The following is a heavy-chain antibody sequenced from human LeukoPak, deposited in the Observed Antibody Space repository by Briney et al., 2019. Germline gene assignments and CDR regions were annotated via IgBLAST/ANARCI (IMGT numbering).Heavy chain of an antibody. CDR1: GYTFTSYD. V-gene: IGHV1-8*01. J-gene: IGHJ4*02. CDR2: MNPKRGNT. Sequence: ASVKVSCMGSGYTFTSYDINWVRQATAQGLEWMGWMNPKRGNTGYAQKFQGRVTMTRNTSISTAYMELSSLRSEDTAVYYCARGRIAARPRGRYFDYGGQGTLVSVSS. D-gene: IGHD6-6*01. CDR3: ARGRIAARPRGRYFDY.